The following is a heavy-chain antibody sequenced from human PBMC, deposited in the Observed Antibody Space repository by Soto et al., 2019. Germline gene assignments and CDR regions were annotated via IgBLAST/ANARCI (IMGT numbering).Heavy chain of an antibody. CDR1: GGSISSGDYY. Sequence: SSETLSLTCTVSGGSISSGDYYWSWIRQPPGKGLEWIGYIYYSGSTYYNPSLKSRVTISVDTSKNQFSLKLSSVTAADTAVYYCARAPPGTTVTTFDYWGQGTLVTVSS. V-gene: IGHV4-30-4*01. CDR2: IYYSGST. CDR3: ARAPPGTTVTTFDY. J-gene: IGHJ4*02. D-gene: IGHD4-4*01.